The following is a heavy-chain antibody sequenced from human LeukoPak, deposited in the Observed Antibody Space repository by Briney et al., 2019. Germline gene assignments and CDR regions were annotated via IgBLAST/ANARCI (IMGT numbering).Heavy chain of an antibody. V-gene: IGHV4-39*01. CDR3: ARHVPSMIVVVTPYFDY. D-gene: IGHD3-22*01. CDR2: IYYSGST. Sequence: PSETLSLTCTVSGGSISSSSYYWGWIRQPPGKGLEWIGSIYYSGSTYYNPSLKSRVTISVDTSKNQFSLKLSSVTAADTTVYYCARHVPSMIVVVTPYFDYWGQGTLVTVSS. J-gene: IGHJ4*02. CDR1: GGSISSSSYY.